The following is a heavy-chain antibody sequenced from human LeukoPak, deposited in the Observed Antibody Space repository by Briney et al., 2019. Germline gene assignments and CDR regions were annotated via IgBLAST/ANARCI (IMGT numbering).Heavy chain of an antibody. CDR3: ARRSYVYWFDP. CDR1: GGSISSSSYY. V-gene: IGHV4-30-4*08. J-gene: IGHJ5*02. D-gene: IGHD3-10*02. Sequence: PSETLSLTCTVSGGSISSSSYYWGWIRQPPGKGLEWIGYIYYSGSTYYNPSLKSRVTISVDTSKNQFSLKLSSVTAADTAVYYCARRSYVYWFDPWGQGTLVTVSS. CDR2: IYYSGST.